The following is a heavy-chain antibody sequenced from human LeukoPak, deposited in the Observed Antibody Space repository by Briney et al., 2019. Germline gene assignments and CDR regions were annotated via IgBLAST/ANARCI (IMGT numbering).Heavy chain of an antibody. CDR3: ATPGEYGDYGGIGGAFDI. J-gene: IGHJ3*02. V-gene: IGHV1-24*01. Sequence: ASVKVSCKVSGYTLTELSMHWARQAPGKGLEWMGGFDPEDGETIYAQKFQGRVTMTEDTSTDTAYMELSSLRSEDTAVYYCATPGEYGDYGGIGGAFDIWGQGTMVTVSS. CDR1: GYTLTELS. CDR2: FDPEDGET. D-gene: IGHD4-17*01.